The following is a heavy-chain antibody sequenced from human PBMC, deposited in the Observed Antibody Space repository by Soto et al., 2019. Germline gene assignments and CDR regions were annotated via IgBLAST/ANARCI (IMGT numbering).Heavy chain of an antibody. CDR1: GFTFSSYA. Sequence: LRLSCAASGFTFSSYAMHWVRQAPGKGLEWVAVISYDGSNKYYADSVKGRFTISRDNSKNTLYLQMNSLRAEDTAVYYCARGHTAYYYAPTVTYGMDVWGQGTTVTVSS. D-gene: IGHD3-10*01. J-gene: IGHJ6*02. CDR2: ISYDGSNK. CDR3: ARGHTAYYYAPTVTYGMDV. V-gene: IGHV3-30-3*01.